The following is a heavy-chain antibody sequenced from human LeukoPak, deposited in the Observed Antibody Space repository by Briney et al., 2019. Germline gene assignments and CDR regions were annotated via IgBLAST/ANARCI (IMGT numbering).Heavy chain of an antibody. J-gene: IGHJ4*02. D-gene: IGHD1-26*01. CDR1: GFTFSSYE. Sequence: GGSLRLSCAASGFTFSSYEMNWVRQAPGKGLEWVSYISSSGSTICYADSVKGRFTISRDNAKNSLYLQMNSLRAEDTAVYYCARALGQVGAGDDFDYWGQGTLVTVSS. CDR3: ARALGQVGAGDDFDY. V-gene: IGHV3-48*03. CDR2: ISSSGSTI.